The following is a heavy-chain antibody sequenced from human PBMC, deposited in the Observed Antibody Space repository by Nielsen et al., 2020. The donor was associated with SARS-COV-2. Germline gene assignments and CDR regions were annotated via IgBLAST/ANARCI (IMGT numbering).Heavy chain of an antibody. D-gene: IGHD1-26*01. CDR3: IWVGATLDI. CDR1: GFNFTNAW. V-gene: IGHV3-15*01. Sequence: GGSLRLSCAASGFNFTNAWMTWVRKAPGKGLGWVGRVKSKTDGGTTDYATPVKGRFTFSRDDSKSTLYLHMNSLKAEDTAVYYCIWVGATLDIWGQGTMVTVSS. CDR2: VKSKTDGGTT. J-gene: IGHJ3*02.